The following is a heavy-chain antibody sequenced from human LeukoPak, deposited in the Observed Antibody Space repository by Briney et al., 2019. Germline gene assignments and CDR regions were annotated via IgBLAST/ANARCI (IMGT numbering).Heavy chain of an antibody. D-gene: IGHD3-10*01. CDR1: GYTFTSYG. J-gene: IGHJ4*02. CDR3: ARTMYGSGSYDY. Sequence: ASVKVSCKASGYTFTSYGISWVRQAPGQGLEWMGWINPNSGGTNYAQKFQGRVTMTRDTSISTAYMELSRLRSDDTAVYYCARTMYGSGSYDYWGQGTLVTVSS. V-gene: IGHV1-2*02. CDR2: INPNSGGT.